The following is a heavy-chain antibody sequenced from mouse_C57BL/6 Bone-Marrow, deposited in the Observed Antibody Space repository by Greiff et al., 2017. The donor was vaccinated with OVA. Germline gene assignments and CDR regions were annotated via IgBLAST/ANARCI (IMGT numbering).Heavy chain of an antibody. Sequence: VQLQQSGAELVRPGASVKLSCKAYGYTFTDYYINWVKQRPGQGLEWIARIYPGSGNTYYNEKFKGKATLTAEKSSSTAYMQLSSLTSEDSAVYFCARLDSVYAMDYWGQGTSVTVSS. J-gene: IGHJ4*01. CDR2: IYPGSGNT. CDR3: ARLDSVYAMDY. CDR1: GYTFTDYY. V-gene: IGHV1-76*01.